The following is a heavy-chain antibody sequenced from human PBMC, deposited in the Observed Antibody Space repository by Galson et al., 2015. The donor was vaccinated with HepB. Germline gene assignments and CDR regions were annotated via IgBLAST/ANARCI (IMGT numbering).Heavy chain of an antibody. CDR1: GFVFSDFD. J-gene: IGHJ5*01. CDR2: IRSSGGMI. Sequence: LRLSCAGSGFVFSDFDLSWVRQAPGKGLEWASYIRSSGGMIYYADSVKGHITVSRDNAKNSMYLRLRDLRVGDTGIYYCVRGRTIAAVTNWFDSWGQGTLVTVSS. CDR3: VRGRTIAAVTNWFDS. V-gene: IGHV3-48*03. D-gene: IGHD6-6*01.